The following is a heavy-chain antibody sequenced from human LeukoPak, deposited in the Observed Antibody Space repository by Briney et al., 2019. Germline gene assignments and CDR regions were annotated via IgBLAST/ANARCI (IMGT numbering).Heavy chain of an antibody. J-gene: IGHJ5*02. CDR2: IYSGGST. CDR3: ARVSDSSSSFDP. CDR1: GFTVSSNY. D-gene: IGHD6-13*01. Sequence: GGSLRLSCAASGFTVSSNYMSWVRQAPGKGLEWVSVIYSGGSTYYADSVKGRFTISRDNAKNSLYLQMNSLRAEDTAVYYCARVSDSSSSFDPWGQGTLVTVSS. V-gene: IGHV3-66*01.